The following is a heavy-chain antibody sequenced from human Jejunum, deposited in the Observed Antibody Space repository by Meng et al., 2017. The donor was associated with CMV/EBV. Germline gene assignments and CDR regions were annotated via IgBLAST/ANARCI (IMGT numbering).Heavy chain of an antibody. Sequence: GFGFDVWWMSWVRQTPGKGLEWVSYIGSSGRTIYFADSVRGRFTISRDNAKNSLYLQMNSLTGEDTAMYYCARGGWRFSFGSFDYWGQGALVTVSS. CDR1: GFGFDVWW. D-gene: IGHD5-18*01. CDR2: IGSSGRTI. V-gene: IGHV3-11*04. J-gene: IGHJ4*02. CDR3: ARGGWRFSFGSFDY.